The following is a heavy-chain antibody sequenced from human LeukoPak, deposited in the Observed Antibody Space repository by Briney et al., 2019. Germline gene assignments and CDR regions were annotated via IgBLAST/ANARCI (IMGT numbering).Heavy chain of an antibody. CDR2: IYHSGST. V-gene: IGHV4-30-2*01. CDR3: ARLSPREAPSPGIDY. CDR1: GGSISSGGYY. Sequence: PSQTLSLTCTVSGGSISSGGYYWSWIRQPPGKGLEWIGYIYHSGSTYYNPSLKSRVTISVDRSKNQFSLKLSSVTAADTAVYYCARLSPREAPSPGIDYWGQGTLVTVSS. J-gene: IGHJ4*02. D-gene: IGHD1-26*01.